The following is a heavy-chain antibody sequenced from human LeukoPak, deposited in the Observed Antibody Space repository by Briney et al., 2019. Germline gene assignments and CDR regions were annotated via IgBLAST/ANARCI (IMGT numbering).Heavy chain of an antibody. CDR1: GFTFSSYE. V-gene: IGHV3-48*03. CDR2: ISNSGSTI. CDR3: ARVGERIQLWFGAFDI. J-gene: IGHJ3*02. D-gene: IGHD5-18*01. Sequence: PGGSLRLSCAASGFTFSSYEMNWVRQAPGKGLEWVSYISNSGSTIYYADSVKGRFTISRDNAKNSLYLQMNSLRAEDTAVYYCARVGERIQLWFGAFDIWGQGTMVTVSS.